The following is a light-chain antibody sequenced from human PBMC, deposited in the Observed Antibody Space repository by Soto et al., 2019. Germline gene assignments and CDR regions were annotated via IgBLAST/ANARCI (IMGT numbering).Light chain of an antibody. CDR1: QSVGSN. Sequence: EIVMTQSPATLSVSPGERATLSCRASQSVGSNLAWYQQKPGQAPRLLIYGASTRSTGIPARFTGSGSGTEFTLTISSLQSEDFGIYYCQQYSAWPRGTFGPGTKVEIK. V-gene: IGKV3-15*01. CDR2: GAS. J-gene: IGKJ1*01. CDR3: QQYSAWPRGT.